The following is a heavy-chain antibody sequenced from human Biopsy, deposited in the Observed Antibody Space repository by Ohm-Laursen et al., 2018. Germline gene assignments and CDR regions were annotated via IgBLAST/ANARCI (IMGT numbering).Heavy chain of an antibody. D-gene: IGHD2-21*02. CDR3: SREQHYYSA. CDR1: GYTFTDDQ. CDR2: VNPKKGDT. V-gene: IGHV1-2*06. Sequence: SSVKVSCKPTGYTFTDDQIHWVRGAPGQGLEWMGLVNPKKGDTRYAQKFQGRVTMTSDVSVATAYMELTGLTSDDTAVYFCSREQHYYSARGQGTLVTVSS. J-gene: IGHJ4*02.